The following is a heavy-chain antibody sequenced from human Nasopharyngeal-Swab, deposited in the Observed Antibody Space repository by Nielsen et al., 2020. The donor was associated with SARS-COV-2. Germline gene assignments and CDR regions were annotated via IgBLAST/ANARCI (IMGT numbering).Heavy chain of an antibody. CDR1: GFIVSSNY. J-gene: IGHJ4*02. CDR2: IYPGGST. CDR3: ARDFGVGFYGDSYDY. D-gene: IGHD4-17*01. Sequence: GGSLRLSCAASGFIVSSNYMNWVRQAPGQGLEWVSVIYPGGSTYYADSVKGRFTISRDNSKNTLYLQMNSLRAEDTAVYYCARDFGVGFYGDSYDYWGQGTLVTVS. V-gene: IGHV3-66*01.